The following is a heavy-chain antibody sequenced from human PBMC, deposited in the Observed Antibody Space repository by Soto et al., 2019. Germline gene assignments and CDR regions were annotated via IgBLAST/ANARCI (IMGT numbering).Heavy chain of an antibody. CDR2: ISYDGSNK. CDR1: GFTFSSYA. CDR3: AKTSGYSGYDPLDV. D-gene: IGHD5-12*01. J-gene: IGHJ6*02. Sequence: PGGSLRLSCAASGFTFSSYAMHWVRQAPGKGLEWVAVISYDGSNKYYADSVKGRFTISRDNSKNTLYLQMNSLRAEDTAVYYCAKTSGYSGYDPLDVWGQGTTVTVSS. V-gene: IGHV3-30-3*02.